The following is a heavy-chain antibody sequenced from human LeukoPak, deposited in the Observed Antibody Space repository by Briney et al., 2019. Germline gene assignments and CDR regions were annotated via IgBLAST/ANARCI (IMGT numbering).Heavy chain of an antibody. V-gene: IGHV4-38-2*02. D-gene: IGHD6-13*01. J-gene: IGHJ5*02. Sequence: SQTLSLTCTVSGYSISSGYSCGWIRQPPGKGLEWIRSIYNSGSSYYNPSPTSRDTISVDPYKNQFALKRSAGAAADTAVYYCARQYCIAAAGNECDWFDPWGQGTLVTVSS. CDR3: ARQYCIAAAGNECDWFDP. CDR2: IYNSGSS. CDR1: GYSISSGYS.